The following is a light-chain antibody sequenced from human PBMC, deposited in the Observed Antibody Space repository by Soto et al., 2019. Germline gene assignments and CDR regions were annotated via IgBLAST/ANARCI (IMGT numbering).Light chain of an antibody. CDR2: DDS. V-gene: IGLV3-21*02. CDR1: NIGSKS. J-gene: IGLJ3*02. Sequence: SYVLTQPPSVSVAPGQTARITCGGNNIGSKSVHWYQQKPGQAPVLVVDDDSDRPSGIPERFSGSKSDTSGSLAISGLRSDDEGIYYCAAWDDNLSGPLFGGGTKLTVL. CDR3: AAWDDNLSGPL.